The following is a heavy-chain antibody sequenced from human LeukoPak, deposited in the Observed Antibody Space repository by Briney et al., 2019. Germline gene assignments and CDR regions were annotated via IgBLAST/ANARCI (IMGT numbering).Heavy chain of an antibody. CDR3: ARGPWKPDI. Sequence: PSETLSLTCAVYGGSFSGYYWSWIRQPPGKGLEWIGEINHSGSTNYNPSLKSRVTISVGTSKNQFSLKLSSVTAADTAVYYCARGPWKPDIWGQGTMVTVSS. CDR1: GGSFSGYY. J-gene: IGHJ3*02. CDR2: INHSGST. D-gene: IGHD1-1*01. V-gene: IGHV4-34*01.